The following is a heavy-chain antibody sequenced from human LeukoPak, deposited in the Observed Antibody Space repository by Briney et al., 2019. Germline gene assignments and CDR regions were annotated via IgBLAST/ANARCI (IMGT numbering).Heavy chain of an antibody. CDR3: ARAANNYCYYMDV. Sequence: ASVKVSCKVSGYTLTELSMHWVRQAPGQGLEWMGWINPNSGGTNYAQKFQGRVTMTRDTSISTAYMELSRLRSDDTAVYYCARAANNYCYYMDVWGKGTTVTVSS. CDR1: GYTLTELS. J-gene: IGHJ6*03. CDR2: INPNSGGT. V-gene: IGHV1-2*02.